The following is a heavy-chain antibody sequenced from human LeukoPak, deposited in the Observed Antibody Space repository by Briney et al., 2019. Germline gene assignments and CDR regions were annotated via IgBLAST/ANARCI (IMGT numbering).Heavy chain of an antibody. CDR1: GFNFSIYS. J-gene: IGHJ4*02. CDR2: ITRSSTTI. Sequence: GGSLRLSCAASGFNFSIYSMNWVRQAPGKGLEWVSYITRSSTTIYYADSVKGRFTISRDNAKNSLYLQMNSLRAEDTAVYYCARGYYDILTGPNRGWGQGTLVTVSS. V-gene: IGHV3-48*04. D-gene: IGHD3-9*01. CDR3: ARGYYDILTGPNRG.